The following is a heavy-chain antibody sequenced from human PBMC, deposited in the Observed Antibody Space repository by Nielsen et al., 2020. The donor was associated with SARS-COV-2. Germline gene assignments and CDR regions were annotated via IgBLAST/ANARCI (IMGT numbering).Heavy chain of an antibody. V-gene: IGHV3-21*01. J-gene: IGHJ6*02. Sequence: GGSLRLSCAASGFTFSSYWMSWVRQAPGKGLEWVSSISSDSTYTYSADSVKGRFTISRDNAKNSLYLQMNSLRAEDTAVYYCARDPYSSSWYYSALDVWGQGTTVTVSS. CDR2: ISSDSTYT. CDR3: ARDPYSSSWYYSALDV. CDR1: GFTFSSYW. D-gene: IGHD6-13*01.